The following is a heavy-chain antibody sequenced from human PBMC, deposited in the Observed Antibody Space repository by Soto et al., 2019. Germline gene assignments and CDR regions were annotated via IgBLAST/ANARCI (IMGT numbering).Heavy chain of an antibody. Sequence: LRLSCAASGFTFSSYSMNWVRQAPGKGLEWVSSISSSSSYIYYADSVKGRFTISRDNAKNSLYLQMNSLRAEDTAVYYCATIAAAGNTYYYYGMDVWGQGTTVTVSS. V-gene: IGHV3-21*01. CDR2: ISSSSSYI. J-gene: IGHJ6*02. CDR1: GFTFSSYS. D-gene: IGHD6-13*01. CDR3: ATIAAAGNTYYYYGMDV.